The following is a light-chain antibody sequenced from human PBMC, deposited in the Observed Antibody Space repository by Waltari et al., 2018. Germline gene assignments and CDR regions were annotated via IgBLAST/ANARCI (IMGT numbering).Light chain of an antibody. CDR2: GNS. J-gene: IGLJ2*01. CDR1: SSNIGAGYD. Sequence: QSVLTQPPSVSGAPGQRVTISCTGSSSNIGAGYDVNWYQQLPGKAPKLLIHGNSNRPSGGPDRISGSKCGTSASLAITGLQAEDEADYYCQSYDSSLGGAVFGGGTKLTVL. V-gene: IGLV1-40*01. CDR3: QSYDSSLGGAV.